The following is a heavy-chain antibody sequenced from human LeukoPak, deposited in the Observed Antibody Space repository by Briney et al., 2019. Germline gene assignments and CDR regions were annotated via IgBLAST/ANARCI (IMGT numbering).Heavy chain of an antibody. CDR1: GFTFSTYA. Sequence: GGSLRLSCAASGFTFSTYAMSWVRQAPGRGLEWVSAISGSGGSTYYADSVKGRLTISRDNSKNTLYLQMNSLRADDTAVYYCAKGVAMGYYGSGSPVDYWGQGTLVTVSS. CDR2: ISGSGGST. J-gene: IGHJ4*02. CDR3: AKGVAMGYYGSGSPVDY. D-gene: IGHD3-10*01. V-gene: IGHV3-23*01.